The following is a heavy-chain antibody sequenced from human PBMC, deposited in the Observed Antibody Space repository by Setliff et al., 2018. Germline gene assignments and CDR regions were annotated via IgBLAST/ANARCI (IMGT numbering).Heavy chain of an antibody. CDR2: VRRNTNSYAT. J-gene: IGHJ6*03. D-gene: IGHD2-2*01. CDR3: ARRGVGMGMDV. V-gene: IGHV3-73*01. Sequence: GESLKISCAASEFSLSDFHMHWVRQAPGKGLEWVGRVRRNTNSYATAYSASLKGRFTISRDDSKNTAYLQMNSLQSEDTAVYYCARRGVGMGMDVWGKGTTVTV. CDR1: EFSLSDFH.